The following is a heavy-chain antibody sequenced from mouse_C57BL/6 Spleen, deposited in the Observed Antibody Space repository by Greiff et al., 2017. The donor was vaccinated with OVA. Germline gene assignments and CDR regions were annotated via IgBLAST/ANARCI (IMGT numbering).Heavy chain of an antibody. CDR1: GYTFTSYW. Sequence: VQLQQPGAELVKPGASVKLSCKASGYTFTSYWMQWVKQRPGQGLEWIGEIDPSDSYTTYNQKFKGKATLTVDTSSSTAYMQLSSLTSEDSAVYYCARFDYRTWCAYWGQGTLVTVSA. CDR2: IDPSDSYT. CDR3: ARFDYRTWCAY. D-gene: IGHD2-14*01. V-gene: IGHV1-50*01. J-gene: IGHJ3*01.